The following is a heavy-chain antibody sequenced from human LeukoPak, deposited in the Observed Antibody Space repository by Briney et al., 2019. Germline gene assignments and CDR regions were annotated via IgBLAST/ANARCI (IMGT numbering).Heavy chain of an antibody. Sequence: SETLSLTCAVYGGSFSGYYWSWIRQPPGKGLEWIGEINHSGSTNYNPSLKSRVTISVDTSKNQFSLKLSSVTAADTAVYYCARPLNYYDSSGYTYDAFDIWGQGTMVTVSS. CDR3: ARPLNYYDSSGYTYDAFDI. D-gene: IGHD3-22*01. J-gene: IGHJ3*02. CDR2: INHSGST. V-gene: IGHV4-34*01. CDR1: GGSFSGYY.